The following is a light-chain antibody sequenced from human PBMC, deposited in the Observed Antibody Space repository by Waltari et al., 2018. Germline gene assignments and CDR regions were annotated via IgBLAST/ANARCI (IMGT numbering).Light chain of an antibody. J-gene: IGLJ1*01. Sequence: QSALTQPASVSGSPGQSITISCSGTDSDVGAYDFVSWYQQPPGKAPHLIIYEVSNRPSGISNRFSASKSGNTASLTISVRQAEDEADYYCSSYTTSSAPGVFGTGTRVTVL. CDR2: EVS. V-gene: IGLV2-14*01. CDR3: SSYTTSSAPGV. CDR1: DSDVGAYDF.